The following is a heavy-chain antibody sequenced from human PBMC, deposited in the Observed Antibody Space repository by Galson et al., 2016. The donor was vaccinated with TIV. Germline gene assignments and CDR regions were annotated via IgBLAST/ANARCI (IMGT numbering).Heavy chain of an antibody. CDR3: ESDRNTAFDTYHYYYGMDV. V-gene: IGHV1-69*13. J-gene: IGHJ6*02. D-gene: IGHD5-18*01. Sequence: SVKVSCKASGGTFSSYVFNWVRLAPGQGLEWMGGIIPLFRTTNYAQQFQGRVTITADETTNTAYMELNSLRSGDTAVYYCESDRNTAFDTYHYYYGMDVWGQGTTVTVSS. CDR2: IIPLFRTT. CDR1: GGTFSSYV.